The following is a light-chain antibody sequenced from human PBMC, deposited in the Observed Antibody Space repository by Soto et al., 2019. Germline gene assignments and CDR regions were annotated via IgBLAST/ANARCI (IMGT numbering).Light chain of an antibody. CDR2: SNN. V-gene: IGLV1-44*01. CDR3: AAWDDSLNVLV. Sequence: QSVLTQPPSASGTPGQRVTISCSGSSSNIGSKSVSWYQHLPQTAPKLLIYSNNQRPSGVPGRFSGSKSGTSASLAISGLQSDDETQYYCAAWDDSLNVLVFGGGT. J-gene: IGLJ2*01. CDR1: SSNIGSKS.